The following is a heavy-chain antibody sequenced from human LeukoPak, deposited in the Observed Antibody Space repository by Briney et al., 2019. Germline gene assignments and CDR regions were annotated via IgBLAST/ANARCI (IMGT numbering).Heavy chain of an antibody. V-gene: IGHV3-30*02. D-gene: IGHD6-13*01. CDR2: IRYDGSNK. CDR1: GFTFSSYG. Sequence: GGSLRLSCAASGFTFSSYGMHWVRQAPGKGLEWVAFIRYDGSNKYYADSVKGRFSISRDNAKNSVYLQMNSLRAEDTAVYYCARANSSSWYESAFDIWGQGTMVTVSS. CDR3: ARANSSSWYESAFDI. J-gene: IGHJ3*02.